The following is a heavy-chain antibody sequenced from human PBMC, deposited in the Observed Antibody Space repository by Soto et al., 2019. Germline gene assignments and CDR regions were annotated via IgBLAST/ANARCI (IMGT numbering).Heavy chain of an antibody. CDR1: GGSFSGYY. Sequence: SETLSLTCAVDGGSFSGYYWSWIRQPPGKGLEWIGYIYHSGSTYYNPSLKSRVTISVDRSKNQFSLKLSSVTAADTAVYYCARVPTPWGQGTLVTVSS. J-gene: IGHJ5*02. CDR2: IYHSGST. V-gene: IGHV4-30-2*01. CDR3: ARVPTP.